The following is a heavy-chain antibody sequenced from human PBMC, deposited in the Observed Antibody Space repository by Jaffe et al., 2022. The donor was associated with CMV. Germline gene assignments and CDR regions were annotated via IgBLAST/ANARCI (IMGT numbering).Heavy chain of an antibody. Sequence: EVQLLESGGGLVQPGGSLRLSCAASGFTFSSYAMSWVRQAPGKGLEWVSAISGSGGSTYYADSVKGRFTISRDNSKNTLYLQMNSLRAEDTAVYYCAKADMWPYDSSGHYGIHWGQGTLVTVSS. CDR2: ISGSGGST. J-gene: IGHJ4*02. CDR3: AKADMWPYDSSGHYGIH. D-gene: IGHD3-22*01. V-gene: IGHV3-23*01. CDR1: GFTFSSYA.